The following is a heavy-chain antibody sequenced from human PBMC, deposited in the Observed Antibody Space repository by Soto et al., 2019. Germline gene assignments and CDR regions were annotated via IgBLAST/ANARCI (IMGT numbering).Heavy chain of an antibody. Sequence: QITLQESGPTLVNPTQTLTLTCSFSGFSLTTRPVGVGWIRQAPGKALEWLAVVYWDDDNRYSPSLKSRLTVIRDTSRNQVVLILTNLDPVDTATYYCAHRRGGYTWNDGYFDYWGQGTLVTVSS. D-gene: IGHD1-20*01. V-gene: IGHV2-5*02. CDR3: AHRRGGYTWNDGYFDY. CDR2: VYWDDDN. J-gene: IGHJ4*02. CDR1: GFSLTTRPVG.